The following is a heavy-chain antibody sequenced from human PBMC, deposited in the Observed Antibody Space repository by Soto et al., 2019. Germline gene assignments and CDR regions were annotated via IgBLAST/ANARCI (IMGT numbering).Heavy chain of an antibody. V-gene: IGHV3-30*18. CDR3: AKDLAAGTTFYYYYYGMDV. D-gene: IGHD1-1*01. CDR1: VSTFSNYG. Sequence: GALRLSGAASVSTFSNYGMHWVRQAPGKGLEWVAVISYDGRNKNYADSVKGRFTISRDKSKNTLYLQMNSLRAEDTAMYYCAKDLAAGTTFYYYYYGMDVWGQGTTVTVSS. CDR2: ISYDGRNK. J-gene: IGHJ6*02.